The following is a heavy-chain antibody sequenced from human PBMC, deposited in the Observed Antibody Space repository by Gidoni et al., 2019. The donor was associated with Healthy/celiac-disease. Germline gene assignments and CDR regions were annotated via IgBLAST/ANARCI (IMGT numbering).Heavy chain of an antibody. D-gene: IGHD3-10*01. J-gene: IGHJ4*02. Sequence: EVQLVESGGGVVQPGGSLRLSCAASGFTFDDYAMHWVRRAPGKGLEWVSLISGDGGSTYYADSVKGRFTISRDNSKNSLYLQMNSLRTEDTALYYCAKDLANYYGSGSYFPGFDYWGQGTLVTVSS. CDR2: ISGDGGST. CDR1: GFTFDDYA. V-gene: IGHV3-43*02. CDR3: AKDLANYYGSGSYFPGFDY.